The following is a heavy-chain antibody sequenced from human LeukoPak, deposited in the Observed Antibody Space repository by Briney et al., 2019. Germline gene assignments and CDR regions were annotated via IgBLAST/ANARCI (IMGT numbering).Heavy chain of an antibody. CDR3: AREGTRDFDWQNHAFDI. J-gene: IGHJ3*02. CDR1: VFTFSSYS. Sequence: GGSLRLSCAASVFTFSSYSMNWVRQAPGKGLKWVSSISSSSSYIYYADSVKGRFTISRDNAKNSLYLQMNSLRAEDTAVYYCAREGTRDFDWQNHAFDIWGQGTMVTVSS. CDR2: ISSSSSYI. D-gene: IGHD3-9*01. V-gene: IGHV3-21*01.